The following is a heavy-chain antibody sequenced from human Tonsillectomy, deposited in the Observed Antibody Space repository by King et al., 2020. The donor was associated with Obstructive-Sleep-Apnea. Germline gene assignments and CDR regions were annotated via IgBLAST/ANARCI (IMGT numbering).Heavy chain of an antibody. V-gene: IGHV4-34*01. CDR1: GGSFSGYY. J-gene: IGHJ5*02. CDR3: ASSYGDYVGWFDP. CDR2: INHSGST. D-gene: IGHD4-17*01. Sequence: VQLQQWGAGLLKPSETLSLTCAVYGGSFSGYYWSWIRQPPGKGLEWIGEINHSGSTNYNPSLKSRVTISVDTSKNQFSLKLSSVTAADTAVYYCASSYGDYVGWFDPWGQGTLVTVSS.